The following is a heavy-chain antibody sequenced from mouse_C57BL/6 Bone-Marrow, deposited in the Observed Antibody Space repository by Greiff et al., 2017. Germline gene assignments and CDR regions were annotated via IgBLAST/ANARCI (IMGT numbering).Heavy chain of an antibody. CDR3: ARSSDGYYFAWFAY. CDR1: GYTFTSYG. V-gene: IGHV1-81*01. J-gene: IGHJ3*01. Sequence: QVHVKQSGAELARPGASVKLSCKASGYTFTSYGISWVKQRTGQGLEWIGEIYPRSGNTYYNEKFKGKATLTADKSSSTAYMELRSLTSEDSAVYFCARSSDGYYFAWFAYWGQGTLVTVSA. D-gene: IGHD2-3*01. CDR2: IYPRSGNT.